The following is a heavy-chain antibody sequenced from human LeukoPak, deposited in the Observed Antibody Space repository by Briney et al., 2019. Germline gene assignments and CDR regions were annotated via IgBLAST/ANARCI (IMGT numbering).Heavy chain of an antibody. V-gene: IGHV1-2*02. CDR3: ARDNDYGDSYPHY. CDR2: INPNSGGT. Sequence: GASVKVSCKASGYTFTGYYMHWVRQAPGQGLEWMGWINPNSGGTNYAQKFQGRVTMTRDTSISTAYMELSRLRSDDTAVYYCARDNDYGDSYPHYWGQGTLVTVSS. D-gene: IGHD4-17*01. CDR1: GYTFTGYY. J-gene: IGHJ4*02.